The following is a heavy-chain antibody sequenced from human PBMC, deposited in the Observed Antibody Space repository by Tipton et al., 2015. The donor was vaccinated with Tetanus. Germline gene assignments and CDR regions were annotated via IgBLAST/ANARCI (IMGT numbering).Heavy chain of an antibody. J-gene: IGHJ3*02. V-gene: IGHV1-18*01. CDR2: SSTYDGKT. CDR1: GYTFASYS. CDR3: ARDWFCSGGSCYDVFDI. D-gene: IGHD2-15*01. Sequence: QLVQSGPEVKKPGASVKVSCKASGYTFASYSISWVRQAPGQGLEWLGWSSTYDGKTNYAQSLQGRVTMTTDTSTSTAYMDLRSLGSADTAVYYCARDWFCSGGSCYDVFDIWGQGTMVTVSS.